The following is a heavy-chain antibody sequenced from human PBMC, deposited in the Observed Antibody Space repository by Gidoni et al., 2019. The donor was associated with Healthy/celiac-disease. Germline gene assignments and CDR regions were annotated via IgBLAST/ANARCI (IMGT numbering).Heavy chain of an antibody. J-gene: IGHJ5*02. D-gene: IGHD3-22*01. CDR3: AKGMYTMIVVVIIAT. CDR1: GFPFSRYA. CDR2: ISGSGDST. Sequence: EVQLLESGGGLVQHGESLSLSCAAAGFPFSRYAMSWVRQAPGKGLEWVSAISGSGDSTYYADSVKGRFTISRDNSKNTLYRQMNSLRAEDTAVYYCAKGMYTMIVVVIIATWGQGTLVTVSS. V-gene: IGHV3-23*01.